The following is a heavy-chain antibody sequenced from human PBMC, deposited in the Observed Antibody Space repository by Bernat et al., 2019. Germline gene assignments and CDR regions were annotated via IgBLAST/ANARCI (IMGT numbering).Heavy chain of an antibody. CDR2: IKQDGSEK. Sequence: EVQLVESGGGVVQPGGSLRLSCAASGFTFSNHWMSWVRQAPGKGLEWVADIKQDGSEKYFVDSVKGRFTISRDNAKNSLYLQMNSLRVDDTAVYYCAREKASASWHATDYWGRGRLVTVSS. J-gene: IGHJ4*02. D-gene: IGHD2-2*01. V-gene: IGHV3-7*03. CDR3: AREKASASWHATDY. CDR1: GFTFSNHW.